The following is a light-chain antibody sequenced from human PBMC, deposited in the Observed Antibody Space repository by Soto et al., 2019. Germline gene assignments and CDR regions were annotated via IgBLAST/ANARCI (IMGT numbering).Light chain of an antibody. CDR1: QSIAIY. CDR2: AAS. J-gene: IGKJ1*01. V-gene: IGKV1-39*01. Sequence: DIQMTQSPVSLSASVGDRVTITCRASQSIAIYLNWYQQTPGRAPKSLIYAASTLQSGVPLRFSGSGSGTEFTLTISSLQPEDFATYYCQQTYSFPQTFGPGTKVDIK. CDR3: QQTYSFPQT.